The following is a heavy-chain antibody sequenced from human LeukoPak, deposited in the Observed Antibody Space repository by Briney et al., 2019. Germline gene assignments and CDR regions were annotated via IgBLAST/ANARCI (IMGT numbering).Heavy chain of an antibody. Sequence: SETLSLTCTVSGDSLSGSTYYWGWIRQSPGKGLEWIGSIYYSGSTYYNPSLKSRVTISVDTSKNQFSLRLRSVTAADTAVYYCARHGWFGELGYYYYMDVWGKGTTVTISS. CDR2: IYYSGST. D-gene: IGHD3-10*01. CDR3: ARHGWFGELGYYYYMDV. CDR1: GDSLSGSTYY. J-gene: IGHJ6*03. V-gene: IGHV4-39*07.